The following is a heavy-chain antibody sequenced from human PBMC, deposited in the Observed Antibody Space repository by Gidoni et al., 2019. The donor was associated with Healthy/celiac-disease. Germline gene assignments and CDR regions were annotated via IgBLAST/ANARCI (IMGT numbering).Heavy chain of an antibody. CDR3: ERGIVVVPAAFFDY. V-gene: IGHV3-30*04. D-gene: IGHD2-2*01. J-gene: IGHJ4*02. Sequence: HVPLVGSGVGVVQPSRSLRLYCASSPFTFSSYAMHWVRQAPGKGLEWVAVISYDGSKKDYAEAVKGRLTIYRDNAKNTMYMQMNSLRAEETAVYYCERGIVVVPAAFFDYWGQGTLVTVSS. CDR2: ISYDGSKK. CDR1: PFTFSSYA.